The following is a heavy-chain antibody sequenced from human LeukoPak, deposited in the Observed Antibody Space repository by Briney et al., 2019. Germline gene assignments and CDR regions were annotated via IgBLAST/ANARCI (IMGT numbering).Heavy chain of an antibody. J-gene: IGHJ4*02. CDR3: PKPLLTPGN. CDR1: GFIFANYA. D-gene: IGHD4-23*01. Sequence: PGGSQRLSCTTSGFIFANYAMAWVRQSPGKGLEWVSTISASGADTYYADSVRGRFTISRDNSGHVLYLQLNRLRVDDTAFYYCPKPLLTPGNWGPGTLVTVSS. CDR2: ISASGADT. V-gene: IGHV3-23*01.